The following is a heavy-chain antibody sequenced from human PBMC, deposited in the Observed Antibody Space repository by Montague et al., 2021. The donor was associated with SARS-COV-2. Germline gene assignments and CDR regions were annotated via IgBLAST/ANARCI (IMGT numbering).Heavy chain of an antibody. Sequence: SETLSLTCTVSGDSISSANYQWAWFRQPPGKGLQWVGSISHSGSAXYNPSLKSRLTISVDMSKRLFSLDVESVAVADTAVYYCARQVGDFWTGFYVDSWGQGTLVTVSS. CDR2: ISHSGSA. CDR3: ARQVGDFWTGFYVDS. D-gene: IGHD3/OR15-3a*01. V-gene: IGHV4-39*01. J-gene: IGHJ4*02. CDR1: GDSISSANYQ.